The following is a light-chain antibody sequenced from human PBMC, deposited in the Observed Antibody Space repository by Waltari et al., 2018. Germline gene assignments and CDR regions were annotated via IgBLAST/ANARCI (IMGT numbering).Light chain of an antibody. CDR1: QAMNNA. CDR3: QKYNNVPRP. Sequence: DLQMTQSPSSLSASVGDRVTLTCRASQAMNNALAWSQLKPGHVPQLLVYAGFTLQSGVPSRFRASASSASASGTDFSLTLSSLQPEDFATVYCQKYNNVPRPFGAGTKVEI. J-gene: IGKJ4*01. CDR2: AGF. V-gene: IGKV1-27*01.